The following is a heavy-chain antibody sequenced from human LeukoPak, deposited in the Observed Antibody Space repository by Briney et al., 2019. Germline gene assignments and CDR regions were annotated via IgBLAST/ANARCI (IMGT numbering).Heavy chain of an antibody. V-gene: IGHV3-21*01. CDR1: GFTFSSYS. CDR3: AKGDDNWNDFDY. CDR2: ISSSSSYI. Sequence: GGSLRLSCAASGFTFSSYSMNWVRQAPGKGLEWVSSISSSSSYIYYADSVKGRFTISRDNAKNSLYLQMNSLRAEDTAVYYCAKGDDNWNDFDYWGQGTPVTVSS. D-gene: IGHD1-20*01. J-gene: IGHJ4*02.